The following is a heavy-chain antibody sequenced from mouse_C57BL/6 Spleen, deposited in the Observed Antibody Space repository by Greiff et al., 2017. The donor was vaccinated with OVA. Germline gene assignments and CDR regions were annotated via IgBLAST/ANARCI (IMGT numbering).Heavy chain of an antibody. CDR3: ARENYYGPRGYFDY. V-gene: IGHV3-6*01. CDR1: GYSITSGYY. D-gene: IGHD1-1*01. Sequence: EVQVVESGPGLVKPSQSLSLTCSVTGYSITSGYYWNWIRQFPGNKLEWMGYISYDGSNNYNPSLKNRISITRDTSKNQFFLKLNSVTTEDTATYYCARENYYGPRGYFDYWGQGTTLTVSS. CDR2: ISYDGSN. J-gene: IGHJ2*01.